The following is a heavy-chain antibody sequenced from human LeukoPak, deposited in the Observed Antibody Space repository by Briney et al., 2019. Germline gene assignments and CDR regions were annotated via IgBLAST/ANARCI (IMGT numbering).Heavy chain of an antibody. D-gene: IGHD1-26*01. V-gene: IGHV4-34*01. CDR1: LGSFSGYY. Sequence: SETLSLTCAVSLGSFSGYYWRWIRQPPGKGLEWIGEINHRGSTNYNPSLKSRVTTSVDTSKNQFTLKLSSVTAADTAVYYCARGSGSYPVIRGRVYFDYWGQGTLVTVSS. J-gene: IGHJ4*02. CDR3: ARGSGSYPVIRGRVYFDY. CDR2: INHRGST.